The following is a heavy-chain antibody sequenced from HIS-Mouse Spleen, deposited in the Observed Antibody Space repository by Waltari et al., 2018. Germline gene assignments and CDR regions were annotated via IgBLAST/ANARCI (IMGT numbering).Heavy chain of an antibody. CDR2: ISYDGSNT. Sequence: QVQLVESGGGVVQPGRSLRLSCAASGFTFSSYGMHWVRQAPGKGREWGAVISYDGSNTYYADSVKGRFTISRDNSKNTLYLQMNSLRAADTAVYYCATLSWGYEYNSFDYWGQGTLVTVSS. CDR3: ATLSWGYEYNSFDY. CDR1: GFTFSSYG. D-gene: IGHD6-13*01. V-gene: IGHV3-30*03. J-gene: IGHJ4*02.